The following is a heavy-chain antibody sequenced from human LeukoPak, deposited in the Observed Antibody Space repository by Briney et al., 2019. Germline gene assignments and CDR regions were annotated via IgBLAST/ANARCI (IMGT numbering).Heavy chain of an antibody. CDR1: GGSFSGYY. D-gene: IGHD6-6*01. Sequence: SETLSLTCAVYGGSFSGYYWSWIRQPPGKGLEWIGEINHSGSTNYNPSLKSRVTISVDTSKNQFSLKLSSVTAADTAVYYCAKKGAAEYSSSSMGFDPWGQGTLVTVSS. CDR3: AKKGAAEYSSSSMGFDP. J-gene: IGHJ5*02. V-gene: IGHV4-34*01. CDR2: INHSGST.